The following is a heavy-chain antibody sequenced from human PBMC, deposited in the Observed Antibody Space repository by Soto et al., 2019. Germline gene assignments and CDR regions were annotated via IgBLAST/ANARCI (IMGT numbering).Heavy chain of an antibody. J-gene: IGHJ4*02. CDR3: ARGSLDLPGIDH. CDR1: GFTFSRYW. V-gene: IGHV3-7*04. D-gene: IGHD3-16*02. Sequence: PGGSLRLSCVVSGFTFSRYWMTWVRQAPGKGLEWVANIEQDGSKKHYVGSVKGRLTISRDNAKNSLYLQMNSLRAEDTAVYYCARGSLDLPGIDHWGQGTLVTVSS. CDR2: IEQDGSKK.